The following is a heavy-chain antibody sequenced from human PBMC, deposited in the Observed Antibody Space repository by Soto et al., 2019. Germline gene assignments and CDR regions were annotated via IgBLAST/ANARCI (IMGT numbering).Heavy chain of an antibody. CDR1: GFTFSGYS. D-gene: IGHD3-3*01. CDR3: ARDQAYLNYDFWSGSQDAFDI. V-gene: IGHV3-21*01. CDR2: ISSSSSYI. Sequence: GGPLSLSFPASGFTFSGYSMNWVRQAPGKGLEGVSSISSSSSYIYYADSVKGRFTISRDNAKNSLYLQMNSLRAEDTAVYYCARDQAYLNYDFWSGSQDAFDIWGQGTMVTVSS. J-gene: IGHJ3*02.